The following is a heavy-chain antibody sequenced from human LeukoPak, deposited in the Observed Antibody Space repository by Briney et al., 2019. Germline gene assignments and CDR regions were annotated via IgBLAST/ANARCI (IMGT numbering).Heavy chain of an antibody. CDR1: GGSISSGSYY. V-gene: IGHV4-61*02. Sequence: PSQTLSLTCTVSGGSISSGSYYWSWIRQPAGKGLEWIGRIYTSGSTNYNPSLKSRVTISVDTSKNQFSLKLSSVTAADTAVYYCARDVRILDSEGWFDPWGQGTLVTVSS. D-gene: IGHD2/OR15-2a*01. CDR3: ARDVRILDSEGWFDP. CDR2: IYTSGST. J-gene: IGHJ5*02.